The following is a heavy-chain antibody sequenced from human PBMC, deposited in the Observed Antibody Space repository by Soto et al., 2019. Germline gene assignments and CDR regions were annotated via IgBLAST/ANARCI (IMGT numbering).Heavy chain of an antibody. V-gene: IGHV1-69*06. D-gene: IGHD3-9*01. CDR2: ITPSFGTA. CDR1: GGTFSSYA. CDR3: ASSSLILTGYYNDLVPIYYGMDV. Sequence: ASVKVSCKASGGTFSSYAISWVRQAPGQGLEWMGGITPSFGTANYAQKFQGRVTITADKSTSTAYMELSSLRSEDTAVYCCASSSLILTGYYNDLVPIYYGMDVWGQGTTVTVSS. J-gene: IGHJ6*02.